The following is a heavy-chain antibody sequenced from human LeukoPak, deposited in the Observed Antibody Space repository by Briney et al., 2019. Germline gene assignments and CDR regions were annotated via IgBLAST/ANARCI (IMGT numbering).Heavy chain of an antibody. CDR3: ARLGRIAAADPFDY. J-gene: IGHJ4*02. Sequence: SETLSLTCTVSGYSISSGNYWDWIRQPPGKGLEWIGSIYHSGSTYYNPSLKSRVTISVDTSKNQFSLKLSSVTAADTAVYYCARLGRIAAADPFDYWGQGTLVTVSS. CDR2: IYHSGST. D-gene: IGHD6-13*01. V-gene: IGHV4-38-2*02. CDR1: GYSISSGNY.